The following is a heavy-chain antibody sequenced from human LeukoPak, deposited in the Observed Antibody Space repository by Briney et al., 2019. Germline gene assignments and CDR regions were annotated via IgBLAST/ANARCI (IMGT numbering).Heavy chain of an antibody. J-gene: IGHJ4*02. Sequence: PGGSLRLSCAASGFTFSTYTLSWVRQAPGKGLEWVSSISSSSTYIYYADSVKSRFTISRDNAKSSLYLQMNSLRAEDTAVYYCARERSPKCSGGSCYLDCWGQGTLVTVSS. CDR2: ISSSSTYI. CDR3: ARERSPKCSGGSCYLDC. CDR1: GFTFSTYT. D-gene: IGHD2-15*01. V-gene: IGHV3-21*01.